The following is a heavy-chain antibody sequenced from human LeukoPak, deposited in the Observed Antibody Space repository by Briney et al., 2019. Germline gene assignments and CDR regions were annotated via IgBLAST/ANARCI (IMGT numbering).Heavy chain of an antibody. CDR1: GYTFTAYY. D-gene: IGHD3-22*01. CDR3: ARNLHYYDSSGDAFDI. J-gene: IGHJ3*02. Sequence: ASVKVSCKASGYTFTAYYMHWMRQAPGQGPEWTGWINPNSGGTNYAQKFQGRVTMTRDTSISTAYMELSSLRSDDTAVYYCARNLHYYDSSGDAFDIWGQGTMVTVSS. V-gene: IGHV1-2*02. CDR2: INPNSGGT.